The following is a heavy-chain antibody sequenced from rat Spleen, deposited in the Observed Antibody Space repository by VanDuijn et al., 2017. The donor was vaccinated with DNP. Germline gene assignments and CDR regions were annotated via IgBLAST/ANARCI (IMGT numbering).Heavy chain of an antibody. V-gene: IGHV5-25*01. CDR3: ATDRNYGSLDY. CDR2: ISTGGST. CDR1: GFTFSNYY. J-gene: IGHJ2*01. D-gene: IGHD1-3*01. Sequence: EVQLVESGGGLVQPGRSMKLSCAASGFTFSNYYMAWVRQAPTKGLEWVASISTGGSTYYPDSVKGRFSISRDNAKSTLYLQVNSLRSEDTATYYCATDRNYGSLDYWGRGVMVTVSS.